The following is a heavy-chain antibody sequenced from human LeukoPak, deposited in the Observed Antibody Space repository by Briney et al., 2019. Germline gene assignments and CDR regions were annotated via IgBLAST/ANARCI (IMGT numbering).Heavy chain of an antibody. J-gene: IGHJ4*02. V-gene: IGHV4-39*01. CDR1: GGSISSSSYY. D-gene: IGHD6-19*01. CDR3: ARLSGGWERGGDY. CDR2: IYYSGST. Sequence: SETLSLTCTVSGGSISSSSYYWGWIRQPPGKGLEWIGSIYYSGSTYYNPSLKSRVTISVDTSKNQFSLKLSSVTAADTAVYYCARLSGGWERGGDYWGQGTLVTVSS.